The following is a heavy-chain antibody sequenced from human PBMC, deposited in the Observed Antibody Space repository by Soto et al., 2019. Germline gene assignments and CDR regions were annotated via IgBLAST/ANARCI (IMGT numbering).Heavy chain of an antibody. CDR2: ISGSGGST. V-gene: IGHV3-23*01. D-gene: IGHD3-9*01. Sequence: PGGSLRLCCAASGFTFSSYAMSWVRQAPGKGLEWVSAISGSGGSTYYADSVKGRFTISRDNSKNTLYLQMNSLRAEDTAVYYCAKGGDYDILTGYSDAFDIWGQGTMVTVS. J-gene: IGHJ3*02. CDR3: AKGGDYDILTGYSDAFDI. CDR1: GFTFSSYA.